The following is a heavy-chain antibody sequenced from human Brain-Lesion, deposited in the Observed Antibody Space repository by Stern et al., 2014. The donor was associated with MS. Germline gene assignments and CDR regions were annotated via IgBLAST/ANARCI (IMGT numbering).Heavy chain of an antibody. CDR1: GYIFTGYY. V-gene: IGHV1-2*02. Sequence: VQLVQSGAEVKKPGASGKVSCKTSGYIFTGYYIHWVRQAPGQGLEWMAWINPNTGGTKYAQKFQGRVTMSRDTSISTAYVELSSLTSDDTAVYYCVRDQRGITIFGVVTDYYYLGMDVWGQGTTVTVSS. D-gene: IGHD3-3*01. J-gene: IGHJ6*02. CDR3: VRDQRGITIFGVVTDYYYLGMDV. CDR2: INPNTGGT.